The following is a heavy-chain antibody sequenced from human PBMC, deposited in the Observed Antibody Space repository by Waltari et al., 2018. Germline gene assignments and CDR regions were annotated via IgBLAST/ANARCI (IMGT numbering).Heavy chain of an antibody. CDR2: RNQEGGDT. J-gene: IGHJ4*02. CDR3: ARDRGWNTLDY. V-gene: IGHV3-7*04. D-gene: IGHD6-19*01. CDR1: GFTFRSNW. Sequence: EVQLVESGGGLVQPGGSLRLSCAASGFTFRSNWIAWVRQAPGRGLEGGANRNQEGGDTYYVESVRGRFTISRDNARNSLYLQMDSLRDEDTALYYCARDRGWNTLDYWGQGTLVTVSS.